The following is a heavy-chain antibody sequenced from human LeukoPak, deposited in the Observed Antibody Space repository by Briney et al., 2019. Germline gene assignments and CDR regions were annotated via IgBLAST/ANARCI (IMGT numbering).Heavy chain of an antibody. Sequence: PGGSLRLSCAASGFTFSSYSMNWVRQAPGKGLEWVSYISSSSSTIYYADSVKGRFTISRDNAKNSLYLQMNSLRDEDTAVYYCARASSGGYSSGWYHDYWGQGTLVTVSS. CDR2: ISSSSSTI. J-gene: IGHJ4*02. V-gene: IGHV3-48*02. D-gene: IGHD6-19*01. CDR1: GFTFSSYS. CDR3: ARASSGGYSSGWYHDY.